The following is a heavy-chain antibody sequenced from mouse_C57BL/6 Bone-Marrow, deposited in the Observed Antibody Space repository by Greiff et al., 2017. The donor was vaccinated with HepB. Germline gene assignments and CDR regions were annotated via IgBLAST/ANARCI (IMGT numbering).Heavy chain of an antibody. V-gene: IGHV10-1*01. Sequence: VQLQQSGGGLVQPKGSLKLSCAASGFSFNTYAMNWVRQAPGKGLEWVARIRSKSNNYATYYADSVKDRFTISRDDSESMLYLQMNNLKTDDTAMYYCVRHEGYGTGFDYWGQGTTLTVSS. CDR3: VRHEGYGTGFDY. D-gene: IGHD1-1*01. CDR1: GFSFNTYA. J-gene: IGHJ2*01. CDR2: IRSKSNNYAT.